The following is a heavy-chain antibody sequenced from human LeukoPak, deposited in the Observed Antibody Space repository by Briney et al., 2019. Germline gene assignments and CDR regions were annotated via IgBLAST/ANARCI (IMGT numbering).Heavy chain of an antibody. J-gene: IGHJ3*02. Sequence: SETLSLTCTVSGDSISSSSSYWGWIRQPPGEGLEWIGEINHSGSTNYNPSLKSRVTISVDTSKNQFSLKLSSVTAADTAVYYCARVTLGSDAFDIWGQGTMVTVPS. V-gene: IGHV4-39*07. CDR1: GDSISSSSSY. CDR3: ARVTLGSDAFDI. D-gene: IGHD2-15*01. CDR2: INHSGST.